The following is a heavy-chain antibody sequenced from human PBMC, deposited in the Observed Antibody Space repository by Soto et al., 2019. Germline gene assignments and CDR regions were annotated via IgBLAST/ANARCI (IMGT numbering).Heavy chain of an antibody. CDR2: VYYRGRI. V-gene: IGHV4-39*01. D-gene: IGHD2-8*01. Sequence: SETLSLSCTFSVGSVSNSNYDWGWIRQSPGKGLEWIGSVYYRGRIYSKSSVKSRVTISVDTSKNQFSLNLNSVTASDTAVYYCVSQRTSVLTQAYFDYWGPGAMVTVSS. J-gene: IGHJ4*02. CDR3: VSQRTSVLTQAYFDY. CDR1: VGSVSNSNYD.